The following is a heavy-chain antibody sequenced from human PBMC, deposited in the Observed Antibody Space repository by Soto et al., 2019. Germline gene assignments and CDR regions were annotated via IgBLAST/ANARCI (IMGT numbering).Heavy chain of an antibody. V-gene: IGHV4-61*01. CDR1: GASVSSNSYS. CDR2: IYSSDNT. Sequence: SETLSLTCTVSGASVSSNSYSWGWVRQPPGKGLEWIAYIYSSDNTNYNPSLKSRVTISVDTSKNQFSLKLSSVTAADTAVYYCARDLRKLSFDYWGQGTLVTVSS. CDR3: ARDLRKLSFDY. J-gene: IGHJ4*02.